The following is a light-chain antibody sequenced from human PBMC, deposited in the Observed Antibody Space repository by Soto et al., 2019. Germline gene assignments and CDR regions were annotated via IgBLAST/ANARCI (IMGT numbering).Light chain of an antibody. V-gene: IGLV2-14*03. CDR3: RSSTSSSTYV. CDR2: DVS. Sequence: QSALTQPASVSGSPGQSITISCTGTSSDVGGSNYVSWYQQHPGKAPKLIIFDVSHRPSGFSNRFSGYKSGNTASLTISGLQAEYEYYYYCRSSTSSSTYVFGTGTKPAVL. CDR1: SSDVGGSNY. J-gene: IGLJ1*01.